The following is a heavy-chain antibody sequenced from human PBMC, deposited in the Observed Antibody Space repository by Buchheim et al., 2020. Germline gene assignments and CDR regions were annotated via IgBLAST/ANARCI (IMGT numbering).Heavy chain of an antibody. D-gene: IGHD5-24*01. V-gene: IGHV1-3*01. CDR1: GYTFTSYA. Sequence: VQLVQSGAEVKKPGASVKVSCKASGYTFTSYAIHWVRQAPGQRLEWMGWINAGNGNTKYSPKFQGRVTITRDTSASIAYMEMSSLRSEDTAVYYCARGRDGSELSPDWGQGT. CDR3: ARGRDGSELSPD. CDR2: INAGNGNT. J-gene: IGHJ4*02.